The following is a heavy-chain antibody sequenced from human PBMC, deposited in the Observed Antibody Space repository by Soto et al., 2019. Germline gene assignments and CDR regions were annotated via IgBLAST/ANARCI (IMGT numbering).Heavy chain of an antibody. Sequence: SETLSLTCAVYGGSFSGYYWSWIRQPPGKGLEWIGEIKHSGSTNYNPSLKSRVTISVDTAKKQFSLKLSTVTAADTAVYYCARGGNDYYGSGSYYNDYWGQGTLVTVSS. D-gene: IGHD3-10*01. CDR2: IKHSGST. CDR3: ARGGNDYYGSGSYYNDY. CDR1: GGSFSGYY. J-gene: IGHJ4*02. V-gene: IGHV4-34*01.